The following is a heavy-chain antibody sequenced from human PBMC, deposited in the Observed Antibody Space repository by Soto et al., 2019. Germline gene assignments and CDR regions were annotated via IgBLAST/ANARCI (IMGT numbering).Heavy chain of an antibody. V-gene: IGHV4-34*01. CDR3: ASPSRQWLGLRYYYGMDV. D-gene: IGHD6-19*01. CDR1: GGSFSDYS. J-gene: IGHJ6*02. CDR2: INHSGST. Sequence: PSETLSLTCAVYGGSFSDYSWTWIRQPPGKGLEWNGEINHSGSTYYNPSLKSRVTISVDTSKNQFSLKLSSVTAADTAVYYCASPSRQWLGLRYYYGMDVWGQGTTVTVSS.